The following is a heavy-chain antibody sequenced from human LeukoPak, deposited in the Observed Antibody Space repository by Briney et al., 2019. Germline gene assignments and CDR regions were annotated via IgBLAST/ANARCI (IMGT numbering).Heavy chain of an antibody. CDR3: ARAPHYSNYGPYYYGMDV. J-gene: IGHJ6*02. Sequence: GGSLRLSCAASGFTFSDYYMSWIRQAPGKGLEWVSYISSSSSYTNYADSVKGRFTISRDNAKNSLYLQVNSLRAEDTAVYYCARAPHYSNYGPYYYGMDVWGQGTTVTVSS. CDR1: GFTFSDYY. V-gene: IGHV3-11*06. CDR2: ISSSSSYT. D-gene: IGHD4-11*01.